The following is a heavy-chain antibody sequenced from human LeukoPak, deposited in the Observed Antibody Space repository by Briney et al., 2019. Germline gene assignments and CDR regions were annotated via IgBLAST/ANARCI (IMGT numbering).Heavy chain of an antibody. CDR2: ISYDGSNK. V-gene: IGHV3-30-3*01. CDR3: ARSRGDSGSGYYYCFDY. D-gene: IGHD3-22*01. J-gene: IGHJ4*02. CDR1: GFTFSSYA. Sequence: GGSLRLSCAASGFTFSSYAMYWVRQAPGKGLEWVAVISYDGSNKYYADSVKGRFTISRDNSKNTLYLQMNSLRAEDTAVYYCARSRGDSGSGYYYCFDYWGQGTLVTVSS.